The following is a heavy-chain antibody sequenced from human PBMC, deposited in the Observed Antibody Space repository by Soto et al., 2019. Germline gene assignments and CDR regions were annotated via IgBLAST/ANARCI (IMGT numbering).Heavy chain of an antibody. CDR2: ISTSGTII. CDR1: GFTFSSYA. Sequence: EVQLVESGGGLVQPGGSLRLSCAASGFTFSSYAMNWVRQAPGKGLEWVSNISTSGTIIYYADSVKGRFTTSRDDAKNSLYLQRNRLKAEDTAVYYCARDSGYDFAYFYYMAVWGKGTTVTVSS. J-gene: IGHJ6*03. V-gene: IGHV3-48*01. CDR3: ARDSGYDFAYFYYMAV. D-gene: IGHD5-12*01.